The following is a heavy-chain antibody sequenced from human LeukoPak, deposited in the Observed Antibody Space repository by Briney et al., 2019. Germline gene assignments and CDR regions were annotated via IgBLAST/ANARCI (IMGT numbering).Heavy chain of an antibody. D-gene: IGHD6-19*01. V-gene: IGHV3-48*02. J-gene: IGHJ4*02. CDR3: ARVSAPGTSGWYFGY. CDR2: ISTSSNRI. CDR1: GFTFSSYG. Sequence: GGSLRLSCAASGFTFSSYGMNWVRQAPGKGLEWVSYISTSSNRIDYADSVKGRFTMSRDNAKNLLYLQMNSLRDEDTAMYYCARVSAPGTSGWYFGYWGQGTLVTVFS.